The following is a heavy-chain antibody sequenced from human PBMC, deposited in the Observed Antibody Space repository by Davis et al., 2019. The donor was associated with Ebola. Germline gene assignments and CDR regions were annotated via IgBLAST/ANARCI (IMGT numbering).Heavy chain of an antibody. CDR2: INHSGST. V-gene: IGHV4-34*01. D-gene: IGHD6-19*01. Sequence: PSETLSLTCAVYGGSFSGYYWSWIRQPPGKGLEWIGEINHSGSTNYNPSLKSRVTISVDTSKNQFSLKLRSVTAADTAVYYCARGYSSGWYGDFDYWGQGTLVTVSS. CDR3: ARGYSSGWYGDFDY. J-gene: IGHJ4*02. CDR1: GGSFSGYY.